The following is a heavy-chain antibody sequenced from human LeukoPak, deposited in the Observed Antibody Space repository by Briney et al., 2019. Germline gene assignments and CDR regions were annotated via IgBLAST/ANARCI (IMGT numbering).Heavy chain of an antibody. V-gene: IGHV2-5*02. CDR1: GFSLSTSGVG. J-gene: IGHJ4*02. CDR3: AHMALQATVTPSYHFDY. CDR2: IYWDDDK. Sequence: SGPTLVKPTQTLTLTFTFSGFSLSTSGVGVGWIRQPPGKALEWLSLIYWDDDKRYSPSLKSRLTTKDTSKNQVVLTMTNMDPVDTATYYCAHMALQATVTPSYHFDYWGQGTLVTVSS. D-gene: IGHD4-11*01.